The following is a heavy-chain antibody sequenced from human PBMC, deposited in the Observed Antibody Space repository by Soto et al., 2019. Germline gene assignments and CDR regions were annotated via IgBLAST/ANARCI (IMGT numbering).Heavy chain of an antibody. D-gene: IGHD1-26*01. J-gene: IGHJ4*01. CDR3: ARENLPQTGSYYGF. CDR2: VTADKGIT. V-gene: IGHV1-3*01. Sequence: RQWVYQEKGQRLEWMGWVTADKGITDYSQKFQGRVTITRDTYASTAYMELSSLRSEDTAIYYCARENLPQTGSYYGFWGQGPLVSGSS.